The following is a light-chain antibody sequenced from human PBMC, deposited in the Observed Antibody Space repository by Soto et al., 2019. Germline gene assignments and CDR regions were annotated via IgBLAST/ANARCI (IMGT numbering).Light chain of an antibody. V-gene: IGKV3-20*01. CDR2: GAS. Sequence: EIVLTQSPGTLSLSPGARATLSCRASQSVSNNYLAWYQQKPGQAPRLLIYGASNRATGIQDRFSGSGSGTDFTLTISRLEPEDFALYYCQKYGSSGTLGQGTKVDIK. CDR1: QSVSNNY. CDR3: QKYGSSGT. J-gene: IGKJ1*01.